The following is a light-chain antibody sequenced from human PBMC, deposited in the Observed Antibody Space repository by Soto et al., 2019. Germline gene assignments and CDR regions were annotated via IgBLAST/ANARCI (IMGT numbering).Light chain of an antibody. CDR3: SSYTTSNTRQVV. Sequence: QSALTQPASVSGSPGQSITISCTGTSSDVGGYNYVSWYQQHPGKAPRFVIYDVTNRPSGVSNRFSGSKSGNTASLTISGLQAEDGAYYYCSSYTTSNTRQVVVGTGTKVT. CDR2: DVT. V-gene: IGLV2-14*01. J-gene: IGLJ1*01. CDR1: SSDVGGYNY.